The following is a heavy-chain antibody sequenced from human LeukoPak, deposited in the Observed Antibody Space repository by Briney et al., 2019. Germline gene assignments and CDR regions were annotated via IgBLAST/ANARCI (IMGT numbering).Heavy chain of an antibody. CDR3: TTVRVSWYWICGGYRVD. J-gene: IGHJ4*02. D-gene: IGHD6-13*01. Sequence: GRSLRLSCAASGFTFSNAWMSWVRKAPGQGLEWVGRIKSKSDGGTTDYAAPVKDRFTISRDDSKNTLYLQMNSLKTDDTAVYYCTTVRVSWYWICGGYRVDWGQGTLVTVSS. V-gene: IGHV3-15*01. CDR2: IKSKSDGGTT. CDR1: GFTFSNAW.